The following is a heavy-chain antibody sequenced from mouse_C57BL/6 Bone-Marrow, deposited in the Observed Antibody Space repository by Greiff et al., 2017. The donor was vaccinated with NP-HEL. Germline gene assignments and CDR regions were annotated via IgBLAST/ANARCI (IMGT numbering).Heavy chain of an antibody. V-gene: IGHV5-4*01. CDR1: GFTFSSYA. J-gene: IGHJ2*01. D-gene: IGHD2-3*01. Sequence: DVQLVESGGGLVKPGGSLKLSCAASGFTFSSYAMSWVRQTPEKRLEWVATISDGGSYTYYPDNVKGRFTISRDNAKNNLYLQMSHLKSEDTAMYYCARVGWLPLFDYWGQGTTLTVSS. CDR3: ARVGWLPLFDY. CDR2: ISDGGSYT.